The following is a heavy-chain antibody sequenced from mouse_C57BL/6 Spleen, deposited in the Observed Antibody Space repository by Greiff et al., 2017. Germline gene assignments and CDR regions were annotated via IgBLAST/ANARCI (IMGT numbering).Heavy chain of an antibody. D-gene: IGHD2-5*01. CDR1: GYSITSGYY. Sequence: EVQLQESGPGLVKPSQSLSLTCSVTGYSITSGYYWNWIRQFPGNKLEWMGYISYDGSNNYNPSLKNRISITRDTSKNQFFLKLNSVTTEDTATYYCARDLYYSNYGGFAYWGQGTLVTVSA. V-gene: IGHV3-6*01. CDR2: ISYDGSN. CDR3: ARDLYYSNYGGFAY. J-gene: IGHJ3*01.